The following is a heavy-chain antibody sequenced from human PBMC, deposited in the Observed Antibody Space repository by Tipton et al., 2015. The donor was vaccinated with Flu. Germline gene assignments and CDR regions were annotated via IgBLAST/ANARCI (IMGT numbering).Heavy chain of an antibody. J-gene: IGHJ4*02. D-gene: IGHD5-18*01. CDR1: GYTFTSYG. Sequence: QMQLVQSGAEVKKPGASVKVSCKASGYTFTSYGISWVRQATGQGLEWMGWMNPNSGNTGYAQKFQGRVTMTRNTSISTAYMELSSLRSEDTAVYYCARGPTAMVLNDYWGQGTLVTVSP. V-gene: IGHV1-8*02. CDR3: ARGPTAMVLNDY. CDR2: MNPNSGNT.